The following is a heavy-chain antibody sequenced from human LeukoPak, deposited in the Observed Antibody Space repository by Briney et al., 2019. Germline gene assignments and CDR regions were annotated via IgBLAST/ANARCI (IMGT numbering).Heavy chain of an antibody. D-gene: IGHD2-2*01. CDR1: GYTFTSYG. CDR2: ISAYNGHT. Sequence: VASVKVSCKASGYTFTSYGISWGRQAPGQGLEWMGWISAYNGHTNNAQKFQGRVTMTTDTSTSTDYMELRSLRSDDTALYYCAREGYCNSTSCDKPFNYWGQGTLVTVSS. CDR3: AREGYCNSTSCDKPFNY. V-gene: IGHV1-18*01. J-gene: IGHJ4*02.